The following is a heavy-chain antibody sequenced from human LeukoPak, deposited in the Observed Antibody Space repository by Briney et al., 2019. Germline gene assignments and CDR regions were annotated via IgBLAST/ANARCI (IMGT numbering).Heavy chain of an antibody. J-gene: IGHJ4*02. Sequence: SETLSLTCAVYGGSFSGYYWSWIRQPPGKGLEWIGEINHSGSTNYNPSLKSRVTISVDTSRNQFSLKLSSVTAADTAVYYCARAPSPDFFDDWGQGTLVTVSS. CDR1: GGSFSGYY. V-gene: IGHV4-34*01. CDR2: INHSGST. CDR3: ARAPSPDFFDD.